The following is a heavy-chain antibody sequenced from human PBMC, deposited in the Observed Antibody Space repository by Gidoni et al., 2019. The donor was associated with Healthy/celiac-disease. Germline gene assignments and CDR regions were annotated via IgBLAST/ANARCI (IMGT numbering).Heavy chain of an antibody. J-gene: IGHJ6*02. CDR1: GSTFDDYA. Sequence: EVQLVESGGGLVQPGGSLRLSCAASGSTFDDYAMHWVRQAPGKGLEWVSGISWNSGSIGYADSVKGRFTISRDNAKNSLYLQMNSLRAEDTALYYCAKDIGPYYGMDVWGQGTTVTVSS. CDR3: AKDIGPYYGMDV. V-gene: IGHV3-9*01. CDR2: ISWNSGSI.